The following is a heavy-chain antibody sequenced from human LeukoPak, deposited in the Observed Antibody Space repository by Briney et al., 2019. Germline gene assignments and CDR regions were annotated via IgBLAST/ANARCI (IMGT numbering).Heavy chain of an antibody. CDR3: APYSSGWYDWFDP. J-gene: IGHJ5*02. V-gene: IGHV1-69*04. D-gene: IGHD6-19*01. Sequence: GASVKVSSKASGGTFSSYAISWVRQAPGQGLEWMGRIIPILGIANYAQKFQGGVTITADKSTSTAYMELSSLRSEDTAVYYCAPYSSGWYDWFDPWGQGTLVTVSS. CDR1: GGTFSSYA. CDR2: IIPILGIA.